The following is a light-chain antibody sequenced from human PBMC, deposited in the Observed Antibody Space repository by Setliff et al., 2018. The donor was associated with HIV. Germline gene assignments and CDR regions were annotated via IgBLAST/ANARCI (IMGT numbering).Light chain of an antibody. Sequence: TQPASVSGSPGQSITISCTGTSRDVGGGQNYVSWYQQYPGQAPKLMIYEVTKRPAGVSDRFSGSKSGNTASLIISGLQTEDEAEYYCSSFTSSSTYVFGIGTKVTVL. J-gene: IGLJ1*01. CDR3: SSFTSSSTYV. V-gene: IGLV2-14*01. CDR2: EVT. CDR1: SRDVGGGQNY.